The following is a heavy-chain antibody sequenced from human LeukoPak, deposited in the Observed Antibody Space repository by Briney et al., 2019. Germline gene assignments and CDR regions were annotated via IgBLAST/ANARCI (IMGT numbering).Heavy chain of an antibody. D-gene: IGHD3-9*01. J-gene: IGHJ5*02. V-gene: IGHV4-34*01. CDR3: ARGDYDILTGLGGWFDP. Sequence: SETLSLTCAVYGGSFSGYYWSWIRQPPGKGLEWIGEINHSGSTNYNPSLKSRVTISVDTSKNQFSLKLNSVTAADTAVYYCARGDYDILTGLGGWFDPWGQGTLVTVSS. CDR2: INHSGST. CDR1: GGSFSGYY.